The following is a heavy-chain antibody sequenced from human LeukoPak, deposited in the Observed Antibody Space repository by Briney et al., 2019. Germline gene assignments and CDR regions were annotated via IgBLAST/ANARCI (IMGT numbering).Heavy chain of an antibody. CDR1: GFTFSSYA. Sequence: GGSLRLSCAASGFTFSSYAMSWVRQAPGKGLEWVSAISGSGGSTYYADSVKGRFTISRDNSKNTLYLQMNSLRAEDTAVYYCAKGRRAVAGTGKYYFDYWGQGTLDTVSS. D-gene: IGHD6-19*01. V-gene: IGHV3-23*01. J-gene: IGHJ4*02. CDR3: AKGRRAVAGTGKYYFDY. CDR2: ISGSGGST.